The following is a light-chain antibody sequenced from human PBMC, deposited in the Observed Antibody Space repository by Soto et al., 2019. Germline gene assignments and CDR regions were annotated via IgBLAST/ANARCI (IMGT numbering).Light chain of an antibody. CDR3: QHFGNSLWT. CDR2: GAS. J-gene: IGKJ1*01. CDR1: QNVGNN. Sequence: EIVMTQSPATLSVSPGERATLSCRASQNVGNNLVWYQQKSGQAPRLLIYGASSRAIHTPDRFSGSGSGTDFTLTISGLEPEDFAVYYCQHFGNSLWTFGQGTKVDI. V-gene: IGKV3D-15*01.